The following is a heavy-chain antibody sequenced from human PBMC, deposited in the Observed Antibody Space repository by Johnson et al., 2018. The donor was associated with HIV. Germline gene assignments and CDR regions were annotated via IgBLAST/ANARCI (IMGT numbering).Heavy chain of an antibody. V-gene: IGHV3-15*07. Sequence: VQLVESGGGLVKPGGSLRLSCAASGSTFSNACLSWVRQAPRKAPDWVARIYTQTDVGPTDYAALVTARVTISIDDSKNTLYLKRTSLKTEDTAVYYCTTVLRPKPLDAFDIWGQGTMVSVSS. J-gene: IGHJ3*02. CDR2: IYTQTDVGPT. CDR1: GSTFSNAC. CDR3: TTVLRPKPLDAFDI.